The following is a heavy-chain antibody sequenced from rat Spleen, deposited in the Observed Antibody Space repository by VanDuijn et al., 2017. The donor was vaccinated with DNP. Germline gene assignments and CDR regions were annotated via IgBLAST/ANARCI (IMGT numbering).Heavy chain of an antibody. V-gene: IGHV5-7*01. CDR1: GFTFSDYN. D-gene: IGHD1-11*01. CDR3: TTVYGGYSGWFAS. Sequence: EVQLMESGGGLVQPGRSMKLSCAASGFTFSDYNMAWVRQAPKKGLEWVATISNDGTRTYYRDSVEGRFTISRDNAKSSLYLQMDSLRSEDTATYYCTTVYGGYSGWFASWGQGTLVTVSS. J-gene: IGHJ3*01. CDR2: ISNDGTRT.